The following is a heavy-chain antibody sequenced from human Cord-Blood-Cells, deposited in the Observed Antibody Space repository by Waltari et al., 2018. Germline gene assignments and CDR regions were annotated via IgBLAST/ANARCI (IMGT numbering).Heavy chain of an antibody. CDR1: GFTVSSNY. CDR3: ARDLAPYCGGDCYWYFDL. CDR2: IYIGGST. V-gene: IGHV3-53*02. Sequence: EVQLVETGGGLIQPGGSLRLSCAASGFTVSSNYMSWVRQAPGKGLEWVSVIYIGGSTYYADSVKGRFTISRDNSKNTLYLQMNSLRAEDTAVYYCARDLAPYCGGDCYWYFDLWGRGTLVTVSS. D-gene: IGHD2-21*01. J-gene: IGHJ2*01.